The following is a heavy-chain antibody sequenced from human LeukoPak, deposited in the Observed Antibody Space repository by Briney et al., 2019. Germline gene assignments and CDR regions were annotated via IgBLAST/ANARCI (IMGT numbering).Heavy chain of an antibody. CDR2: IITIFGTA. J-gene: IGHJ4*02. V-gene: IGHV1-69*05. D-gene: IGHD6-19*01. CDR1: GGTFISYA. CDR3: ARDIAVAGIDY. Sequence: GSSVKVSCKASGGTFISYAISWVRQAPGQGLEWRGRIITIFGTANYAQKFQGRVTITTDESTRTAYMELSSLRSEDTAVYYCARDIAVAGIDYWGQGTLVTVSS.